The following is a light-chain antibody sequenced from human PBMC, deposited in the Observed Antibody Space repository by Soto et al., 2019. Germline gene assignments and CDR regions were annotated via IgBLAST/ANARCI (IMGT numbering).Light chain of an antibody. J-gene: IGLJ1*01. CDR3: SSYTSISTRV. CDR2: EVT. CDR1: SSAVGFYNY. V-gene: IGLV2-14*01. Sequence: QSVLTQPASVSGSPGQSITVSCTGTSSAVGFYNYVSWSQQHPGKGPKLIIYEVTNRPSGISNRFSGSKSGNTASLTISGLQAEDEADYYSSSYTSISTRVCXTGTKVTVL.